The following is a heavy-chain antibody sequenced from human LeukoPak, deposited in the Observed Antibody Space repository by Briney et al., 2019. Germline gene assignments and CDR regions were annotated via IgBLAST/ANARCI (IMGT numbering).Heavy chain of an antibody. Sequence: SGGSLRLSCAASGFTFSSYGMSWVRQAPGKGLEWVSVISDSGGRIYYADSVKGRFTISRDNSKNTLYLHMNSLRAEDTAVYYCAKVLIWTYGSGNYYKGAFDIWGQGTVVTVFS. J-gene: IGHJ3*02. CDR2: ISDSGGRI. D-gene: IGHD3-10*01. V-gene: IGHV3-23*01. CDR1: GFTFSSYG. CDR3: AKVLIWTYGSGNYYKGAFDI.